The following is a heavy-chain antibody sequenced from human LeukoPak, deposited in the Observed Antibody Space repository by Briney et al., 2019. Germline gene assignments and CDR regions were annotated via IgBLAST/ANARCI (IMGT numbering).Heavy chain of an antibody. CDR2: IIPILGTA. CDR3: ARGGDDERGGAFDI. J-gene: IGHJ3*02. D-gene: IGHD2-21*02. V-gene: IGHV1-69*05. Sequence: SVKVSCMASAGTFSSYAISWVRQAPAQGLERMGRIIPILGTANYAQKCQGRVTITTDQSTSTAYVELRSLRSEDTAVYYCARGGDDERGGAFDIWGQGTMVTVSS. CDR1: AGTFSSYA.